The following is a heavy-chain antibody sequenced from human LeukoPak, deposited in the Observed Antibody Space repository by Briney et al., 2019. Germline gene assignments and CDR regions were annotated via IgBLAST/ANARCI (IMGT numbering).Heavy chain of an antibody. CDR3: ARDRGDTYYYYMDV. CDR2: IKQDGSEK. Sequence: GGSLRLSCAASGFTFSNFWMSWVRQAPGKGLEWVANIKQDGSEKYYVDSVKGRFTISRDNAKNSLYLQMNSLRAEDTAVYYCARDRGDTYYYYMDVWGKGTTVTVSS. J-gene: IGHJ6*03. D-gene: IGHD7-27*01. CDR1: GFTFSNFW. V-gene: IGHV3-7*01.